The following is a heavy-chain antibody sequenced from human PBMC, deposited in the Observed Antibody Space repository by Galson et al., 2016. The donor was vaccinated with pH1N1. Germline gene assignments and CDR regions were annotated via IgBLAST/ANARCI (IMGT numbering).Heavy chain of an antibody. J-gene: IGHJ4*02. CDR2: ISWNSGSI. D-gene: IGHD5-18*01. CDR3: AKTGGYSYGYFDY. V-gene: IGHV3-9*01. CDR1: GFTFDDYA. Sequence: SLRLSCAASGFTFDDYAMYWVRQAPGKGLEWVSGISWNSGSIGYADSVKGRFTISRDNAKNSPYLQMNSLRAEDTALYYCAKTGGYSYGYFDYWGQGTLVTVSS.